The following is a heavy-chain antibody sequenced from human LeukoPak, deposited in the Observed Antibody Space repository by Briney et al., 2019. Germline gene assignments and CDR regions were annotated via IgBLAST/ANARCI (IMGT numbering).Heavy chain of an antibody. Sequence: ASVKVSFKASGCTFTVYYMHWVRQAPGQGHEWMGWINPNSGGTNYAQKFQGRVTMTRDTSISTAYMELSRLRSDDTAVYYCARDLRWELQGYDYWGQGTLVTVSS. D-gene: IGHD1-26*01. J-gene: IGHJ4*02. V-gene: IGHV1-2*02. CDR3: ARDLRWELQGYDY. CDR1: GCTFTVYY. CDR2: INPNSGGT.